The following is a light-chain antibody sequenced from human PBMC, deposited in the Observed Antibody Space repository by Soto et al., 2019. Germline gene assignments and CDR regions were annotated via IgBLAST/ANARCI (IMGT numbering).Light chain of an antibody. Sequence: DIQITQSPYSLSASVGDRVTITCRASQSISSYLNWYQQKPGKAPKLLIYAASSLQSGVPSRFSGSGSGTDFTLTISSLQPEDFATYYCQQSYSTPITFGQGTRLETK. CDR1: QSISSY. J-gene: IGKJ5*01. CDR2: AAS. V-gene: IGKV1-39*01. CDR3: QQSYSTPIT.